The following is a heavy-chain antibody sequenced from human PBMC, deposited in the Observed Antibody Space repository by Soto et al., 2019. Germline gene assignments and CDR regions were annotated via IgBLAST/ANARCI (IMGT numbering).Heavy chain of an antibody. CDR2: INAGNGNT. CDR1: GYTFTSYA. J-gene: IGHJ3*02. Sequence: QVQLVQSGAEEKKPGASVKVSCKASGYTFTSYAMHWVRQAPGQRLEWMGWINAGNGNTKYSQKFQGRVTITRDTSASTAYMELSSLRSEDTAVYYCARDREGIAVANDAFDIWGQGTMVTVSS. V-gene: IGHV1-3*05. D-gene: IGHD6-19*01. CDR3: ARDREGIAVANDAFDI.